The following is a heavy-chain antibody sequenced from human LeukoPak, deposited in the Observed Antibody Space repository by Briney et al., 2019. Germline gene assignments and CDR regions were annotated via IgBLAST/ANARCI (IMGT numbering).Heavy chain of an antibody. CDR2: ISSSSSHI. CDR1: GFTFSSYS. CDR3: ARDSAGVAGRINDDY. D-gene: IGHD6-19*01. Sequence: PGGSLRLSCAASGFTFSSYSMNWVHQAPGKGLEWVSSISSSSSHIYYADSVKGRFTISRDNAKNSLYLQMNSLRAEDTAVYYCARDSAGVAGRINDDYWGQGTLVTVSS. J-gene: IGHJ4*02. V-gene: IGHV3-21*01.